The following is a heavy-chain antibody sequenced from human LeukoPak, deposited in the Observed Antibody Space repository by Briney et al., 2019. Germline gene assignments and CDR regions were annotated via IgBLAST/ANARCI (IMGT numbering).Heavy chain of an antibody. CDR1: GYTFTSYY. J-gene: IGHJ5*02. CDR3: ASSSSYYFGFDP. D-gene: IGHD2/OR15-2a*01. CDR2: INPSGGST. Sequence: ASVKVSCMASGYTFTSYYMHWVRQAPGQGLEWMGIINPSGGSTSYAQKFQGRVTMTRDMSTSTVYMELSSLRSEDTAVYYCASSSSYYFGFDPWGQGTLVTVSS. V-gene: IGHV1-46*01.